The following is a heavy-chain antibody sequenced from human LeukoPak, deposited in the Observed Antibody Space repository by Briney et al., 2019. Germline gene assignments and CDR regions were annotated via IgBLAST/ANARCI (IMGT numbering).Heavy chain of an antibody. D-gene: IGHD2-8*02. V-gene: IGHV3-30-3*01. CDR1: GFTFSSYA. CDR2: ISYDGSNK. J-gene: IGHJ6*02. CDR3: ARGTGRFYYYGMDV. Sequence: PGRSLRLSCAASGFTFSSYAMHWVRQAPGKGLEWVAVISYDGSNKYYADSVKGRFTISRDNSKNTLYLQMNSLRAEDTAVYYCARGTGRFYYYGMDVWGQGTTVTVSS.